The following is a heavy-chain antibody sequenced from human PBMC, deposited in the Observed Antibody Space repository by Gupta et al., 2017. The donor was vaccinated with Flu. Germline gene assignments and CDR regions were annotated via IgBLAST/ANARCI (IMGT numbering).Heavy chain of an antibody. V-gene: IGHV1-2*02. J-gene: IGHJ1*01. CDR1: GYTFTGFY. Sequence: QVQLVQSGAEVKQPGASRKGCCKASGYTFTGFYMHWVRQAPGQGLEWMGWINPNSGGTNYAQKFQGRVTMTRATSISTAYMALSSLRSDDTAVYYCARASSYGDYSGHFQHWGQGTLVTVSS. CDR3: ARASSYGDYSGHFQH. CDR2: INPNSGGT. D-gene: IGHD4-17*01.